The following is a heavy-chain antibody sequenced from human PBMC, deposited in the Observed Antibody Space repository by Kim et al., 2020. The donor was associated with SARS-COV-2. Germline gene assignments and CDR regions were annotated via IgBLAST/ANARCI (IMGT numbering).Heavy chain of an antibody. CDR3: AKSDYYYDSSGYYFDY. CDR2: ISWNSGSI. Sequence: GGSLRLSCAASGFTFDDYAMHWVRQAPGKGLEWVSGISWNSGSIGYADSVKGRFTISRDNAKNSLYLQMNSLRAEDTALYYCAKSDYYYDSSGYYFDYWGQGTLVTVSS. D-gene: IGHD3-22*01. V-gene: IGHV3-9*01. CDR1: GFTFDDYA. J-gene: IGHJ4*02.